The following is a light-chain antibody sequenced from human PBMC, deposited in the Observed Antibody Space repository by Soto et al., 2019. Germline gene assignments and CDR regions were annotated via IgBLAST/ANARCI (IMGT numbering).Light chain of an antibody. CDR3: QQYYRTPWT. Sequence: DIVMTQSPDSLAVSLGERATINCKSSQSVLYRSTNKNYLAWYQQKPGQPPKLLIYWASTRESGVPDRFSGSESGTDFTLTICSLQAEDVPVYYCQQYYRTPWTFGQGTKVEIK. CDR1: QSVLYRSTNKNY. J-gene: IGKJ1*01. CDR2: WAS. V-gene: IGKV4-1*01.